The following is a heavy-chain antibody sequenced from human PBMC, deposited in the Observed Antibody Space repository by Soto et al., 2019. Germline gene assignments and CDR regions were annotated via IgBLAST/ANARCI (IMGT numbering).Heavy chain of an antibody. CDR2: IIPIFGTA. D-gene: IGHD2-21*02. Sequence: QVQLVQSGAEVKKPGSSVKVSCKASGGSFSSYAISWVRQAPGQGLEWMGGIIPIFGTANYAQKFQGRVTITADESTSTAYMELSSLRSEDTAVYYCAREWGKDMCGGDCPPGVYYYYGMDVWGQGTTVTVSS. V-gene: IGHV1-69*01. J-gene: IGHJ6*02. CDR1: GGSFSSYA. CDR3: AREWGKDMCGGDCPPGVYYYYGMDV.